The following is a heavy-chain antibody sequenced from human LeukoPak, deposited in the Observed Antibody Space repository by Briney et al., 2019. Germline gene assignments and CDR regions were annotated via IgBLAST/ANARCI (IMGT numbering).Heavy chain of an antibody. J-gene: IGHJ4*02. V-gene: IGHV4-34*01. CDR1: GGSFSGYY. CDR2: INHSGST. CDR3: ARVSSSGIAARRALIDY. D-gene: IGHD6-6*01. Sequence: PSETLSLTCAVYGGSFSGYYWSWIRQPPGKGLEWIGEINHSGSTNYNPSLKSRVTISVDTSKNQFSLKLSSVTAADTAVYYCARVSSSGIAARRALIDYWGQGTLVTVSS.